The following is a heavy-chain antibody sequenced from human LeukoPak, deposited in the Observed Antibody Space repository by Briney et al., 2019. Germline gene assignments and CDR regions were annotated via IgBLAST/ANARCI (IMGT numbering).Heavy chain of an antibody. Sequence: GGSLRLSCAASGFTFDDYTMHWVRQAPGKGLEWVSLISWDGGTRYYADSVKGRFTISRDNSKNSLYLQMNSLRTEDTALYYCAKEGEEMAAFDYWGQGTLVTVSS. CDR2: ISWDGGTR. D-gene: IGHD5-24*01. J-gene: IGHJ4*02. CDR1: GFTFDDYT. V-gene: IGHV3-43*01. CDR3: AKEGEEMAAFDY.